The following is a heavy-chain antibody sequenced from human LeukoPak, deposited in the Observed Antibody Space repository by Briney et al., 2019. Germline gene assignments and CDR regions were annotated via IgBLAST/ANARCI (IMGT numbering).Heavy chain of an antibody. D-gene: IGHD2-8*02. J-gene: IGHJ3*02. V-gene: IGHV4-30-2*01. CDR3: ARVLVNAFDI. CDR2: IYHSGST. CDR1: GGSISSGGYS. Sequence: PSQTLSLTCAVSGGSISSGGYSWSWIRRPPGKGLEWIGYIYHSGSTYYNPSLKSRVTISVDRSKNQFSLKLSSVTAADTAVYYCARVLVNAFDIWGQGTMVTVSS.